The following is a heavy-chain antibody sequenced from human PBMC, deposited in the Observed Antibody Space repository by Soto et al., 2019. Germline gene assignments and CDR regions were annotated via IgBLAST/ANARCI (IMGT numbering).Heavy chain of an antibody. CDR1: GGSISSGDYY. Sequence: SETLSLTCTVSGGSISSGDYYWSWIRQPPGKGLEWIGYIYYSGSTYYNPSLKSRVTISVDTSKNQFSLKLSSVTAADTAVYYCARLNVDTAMARVRYYYYGMDVWGQGPTVTVSS. D-gene: IGHD5-18*01. CDR3: ARLNVDTAMARVRYYYYGMDV. CDR2: IYYSGST. J-gene: IGHJ6*02. V-gene: IGHV4-30-4*01.